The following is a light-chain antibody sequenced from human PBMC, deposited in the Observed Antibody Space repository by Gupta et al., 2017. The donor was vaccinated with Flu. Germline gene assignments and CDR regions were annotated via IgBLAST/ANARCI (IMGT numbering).Light chain of an antibody. CDR1: QSVSSY. CDR3: QQRSNGPLKYT. CDR2: DAS. Sequence: TLSLSPGERATLSCRASQSVSSYLAWYQQKPGQAPRLLIYDASNRATGITARFSGSGAGTDFTLTISSLEPEDFAVYYCQQRSNGPLKYTFGQGTKLEIK. V-gene: IGKV3-11*01. J-gene: IGKJ2*01.